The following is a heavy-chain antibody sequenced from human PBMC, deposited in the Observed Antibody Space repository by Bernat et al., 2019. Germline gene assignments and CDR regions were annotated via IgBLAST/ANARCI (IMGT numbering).Heavy chain of an antibody. V-gene: IGHV5-10-1*03. CDR1: GYSFTSYW. Sequence: EVQLVQSGAEVKKPGESLRISCKGSGYSFTSYWISWVRQMPGKGLEWMGRIDPSDSYTTYSPSFQGHVTISADKSISTAYLQWSSLKASDTAMYYCASDDYYGSGSYYHAFDIWGQGTMVTVSS. CDR3: ASDDYYGSGSYYHAFDI. CDR2: IDPSDSYT. J-gene: IGHJ3*02. D-gene: IGHD3-10*01.